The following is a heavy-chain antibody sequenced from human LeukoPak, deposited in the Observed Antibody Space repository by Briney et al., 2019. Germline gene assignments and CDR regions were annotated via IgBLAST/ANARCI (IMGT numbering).Heavy chain of an antibody. D-gene: IGHD6-19*01. Sequence: SETLSLTCTVSGGSINSGSYYWSWIRQPAGKGLEWIGRIYTSGSTNYNPSLKSRVTISVDTSKNQFSLKVSSVTAADMAVYYCAREGVYSSAWYSDYWGQGTLVTVSS. CDR1: GGSINSGSYY. V-gene: IGHV4-61*02. J-gene: IGHJ4*02. CDR3: AREGVYSSAWYSDY. CDR2: IYTSGST.